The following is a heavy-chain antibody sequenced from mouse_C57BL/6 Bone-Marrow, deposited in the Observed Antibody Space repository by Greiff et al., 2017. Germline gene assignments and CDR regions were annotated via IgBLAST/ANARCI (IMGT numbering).Heavy chain of an antibody. V-gene: IGHV14-2*01. CDR2: IDPEDGET. D-gene: IGHD1-1*01. Sequence: EVKLVESGAELVKPGASVKLSCTASGFNIKDYYIHWVQQRTEQGLEWIGRIDPEDGETKYAPKIQDKATITADTSSNTAYLQLSSLTSEDTAVYYCTIYLIYYGTNYWGQGTTLTVSS. CDR3: TIYLIYYGTNY. J-gene: IGHJ2*01. CDR1: GFNIKDYY.